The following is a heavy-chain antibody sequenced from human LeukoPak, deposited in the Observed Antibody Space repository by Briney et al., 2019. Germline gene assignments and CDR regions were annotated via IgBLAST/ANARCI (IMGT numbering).Heavy chain of an antibody. J-gene: IGHJ6*03. CDR1: GGSISSYY. CDR3: ARVGSSGYPHYYYYYTDV. Sequence: PSETLCLTCAVSGGSISSYYWSWVREPPGKGLEWGGDIYYSGSTNYNPSLQTRVSISVDTSKKQFSLKLSSVTAADTAVYHCARVGSSGYPHYYYYYTDVWGKATTVSASS. CDR2: IYYSGST. D-gene: IGHD3-22*01. V-gene: IGHV4-59*01.